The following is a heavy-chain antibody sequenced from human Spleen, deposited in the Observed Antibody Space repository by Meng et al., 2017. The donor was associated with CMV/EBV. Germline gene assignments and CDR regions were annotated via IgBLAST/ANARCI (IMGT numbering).Heavy chain of an antibody. CDR3: ARERYYDSSSYRIFDP. V-gene: IGHV4-31*03. D-gene: IGHD3-22*01. Sequence: SQTLSLTCTVSGGSIIGSISSYYWSWIRQPPGKELEWIGYIYNSGSTYYNPSLKSRVTISVDTSKNHFSLKLTSVTAADTAVYFCARERYYDSSSYRIFDPWGQGTLVTVSS. J-gene: IGHJ5*02. CDR1: GGSIIGSISSYY. CDR2: IYNSGST.